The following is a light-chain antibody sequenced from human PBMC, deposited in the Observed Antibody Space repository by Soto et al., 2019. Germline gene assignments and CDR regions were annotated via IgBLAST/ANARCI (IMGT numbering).Light chain of an antibody. CDR3: MQDVELPFT. CDR2: EVS. CDR1: QRLLHRDGKTY. Sequence: VMTQTPLSLSVTPGQPASMSCKSSQRLLHRDGKTYLYWYLQKPGQPPPLLIYEVSNRFSGVPDRFSASGSGTDFTLEISRVEAEEVGVYYCMQDVELPFTFGGGTKVEIK. V-gene: IGKV2D-29*01. J-gene: IGKJ4*01.